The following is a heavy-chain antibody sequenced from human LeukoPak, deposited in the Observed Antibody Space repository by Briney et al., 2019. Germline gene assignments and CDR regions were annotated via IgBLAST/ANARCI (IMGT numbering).Heavy chain of an antibody. Sequence: ASVKVSCKASGYTFTGYYMHWVRQAPGQGLEWMGWISAYNGNTNYAQKLQGRVTMTTDTSTSTAYMELRSLRSDDTAVYYCARTYGNPPTRGMDVWGQGTTVTVSS. CDR1: GYTFTGYY. V-gene: IGHV1-18*04. J-gene: IGHJ6*02. D-gene: IGHD4-23*01. CDR2: ISAYNGNT. CDR3: ARTYGNPPTRGMDV.